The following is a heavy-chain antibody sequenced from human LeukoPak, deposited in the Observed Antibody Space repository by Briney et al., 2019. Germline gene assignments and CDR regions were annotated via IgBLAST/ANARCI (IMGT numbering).Heavy chain of an antibody. J-gene: IGHJ6*02. CDR2: INHSGST. CDR1: GGSFSGYY. D-gene: IGHD2-2*01. V-gene: IGHV4-34*01. CDR3: ARYCSSTSCYSHYYYYGMDV. Sequence: KSSETLSLTCAVYGGSFSGYYWSWIRQPPGKGLEWIGEINHSGSTNYNPSLKSRVTISVDTSKNQFSLKLSSVTAADTAVYYCARYCSSTSCYSHYYYYGMDVWGQGTTVTVSS.